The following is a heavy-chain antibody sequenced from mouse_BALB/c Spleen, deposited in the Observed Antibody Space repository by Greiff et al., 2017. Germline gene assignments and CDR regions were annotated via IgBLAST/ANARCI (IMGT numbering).Heavy chain of an antibody. V-gene: IGHV3-1*02. J-gene: IGHJ4*01. CDR3: AREGDLYGSSGYAMDY. D-gene: IGHD1-1*01. CDR1: GYSITSGYS. CDR2: IHYSGST. Sequence: DVKLQESGPDLVKPSQSLSLTCTVTGYSITSGYSWHWIRQFPGNKLEWMGYIHYSGSTNYNPSLKSRISITRDTSKNQFFLQLNSVTTEDTATYYCAREGDLYGSSGYAMDYWGQGTSVTVSS.